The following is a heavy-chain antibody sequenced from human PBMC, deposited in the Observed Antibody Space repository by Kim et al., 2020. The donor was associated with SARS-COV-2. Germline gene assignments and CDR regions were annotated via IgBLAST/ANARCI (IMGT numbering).Heavy chain of an antibody. J-gene: IGHJ4*02. D-gene: IGHD3-16*01. CDR3: ARNSVGDMDGFDY. V-gene: IGHV3-53*01. Sequence: YADSVKGRFNISRDNSKTTLYLQMNSLGAEDTAVYYCARNSVGDMDGFDYWGQGTLDTVSS.